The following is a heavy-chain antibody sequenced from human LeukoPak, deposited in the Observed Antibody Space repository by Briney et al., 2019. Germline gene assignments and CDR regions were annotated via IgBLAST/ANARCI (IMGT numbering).Heavy chain of an antibody. CDR3: ARGQGSWTDY. D-gene: IGHD3/OR15-3a*01. J-gene: IGHJ4*02. CDR2: IYYSGST. Sequence: KPSETLSLTCTVSGGSISSYYWSWIRQPPGKGLEWIGYIYYSGSTNYNPSLKSRVTISVDTSKNQFSLKLSSVTAADTAVYYCARGQGSWTDYWGQGTLVTVSS. V-gene: IGHV4-59*12. CDR1: GGSISSYY.